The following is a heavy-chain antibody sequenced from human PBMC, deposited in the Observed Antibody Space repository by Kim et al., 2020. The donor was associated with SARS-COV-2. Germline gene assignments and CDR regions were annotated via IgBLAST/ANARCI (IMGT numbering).Heavy chain of an antibody. CDR3: AGEGAGFWNPRH. Sequence: TSYPASEKGRFVISKDNAKNSLFLQMNSLRVEDTAVYYCAGEGAGFWNPRHWGRGTLVTVSS. CDR2: T. J-gene: IGHJ4*02. V-gene: IGHV3-11*06. D-gene: IGHD3-3*01.